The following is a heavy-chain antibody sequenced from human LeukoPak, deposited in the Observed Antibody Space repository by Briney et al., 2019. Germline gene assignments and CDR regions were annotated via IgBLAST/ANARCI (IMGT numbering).Heavy chain of an antibody. CDR1: GFIFGSYG. CDR2: IVGGGGST. V-gene: IGHV3-23*01. Sequence: GGSLRLSCAASGFIFGSYGMTWVRQAPGKGLEWVSTIVGGGGSTYYHPDSVKGRFTISRDNSKNTMYLQMSSLRVEDTAVYYCAKGSGATFFNWFDPWGQGTLVIVSS. CDR3: AKGSGATFFNWFDP. D-gene: IGHD1-26*01. J-gene: IGHJ5*02.